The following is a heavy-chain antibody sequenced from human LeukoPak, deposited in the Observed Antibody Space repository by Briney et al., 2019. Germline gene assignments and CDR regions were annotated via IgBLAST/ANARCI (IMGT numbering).Heavy chain of an antibody. CDR2: ISWNSGSI. D-gene: IGHD6-13*01. CDR3: AKDLIAAAGYYYGMDV. V-gene: IGHV3-9*01. Sequence: PGRSLRLSCAASGFTFDDYAMHWVRQAPGKGLEWVSGISWNSGSIGYADSVKGRFTISRDNVKNSLYLQMNSLRAEDTALYYCAKDLIAAAGYYYGMDVWGQGTTVTVSS. J-gene: IGHJ6*02. CDR1: GFTFDDYA.